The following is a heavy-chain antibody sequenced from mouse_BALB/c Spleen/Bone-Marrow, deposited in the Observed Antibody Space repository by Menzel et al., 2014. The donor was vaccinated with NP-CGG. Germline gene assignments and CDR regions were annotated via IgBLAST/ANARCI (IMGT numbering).Heavy chain of an antibody. CDR1: GFNIKDTY. D-gene: IGHD4-1*01. J-gene: IGHJ4*01. V-gene: IGHV14-3*02. CDR3: ARWEYYAMDY. Sequence: VQLKQSGAELVKPGASVKLSCTASGFNIKDTYMHWVKQRPEQGTEWIGRIDPANGNTKYDPKFQGKATITADTSSNTAYLQLSSLTSEDTAVYYCARWEYYAMDYWGQGTSVTVSS. CDR2: IDPANGNT.